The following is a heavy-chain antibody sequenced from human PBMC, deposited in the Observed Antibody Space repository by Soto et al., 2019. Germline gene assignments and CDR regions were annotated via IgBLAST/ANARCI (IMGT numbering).Heavy chain of an antibody. Sequence: SQTLSLTCAITGYGVSSNSAGWSVVRQSPSRGLEWLGRTYYRSKWYYEYAVSVRGRITINPDTSKNQYSLQLNSVTPEDTAVYFCARGEQYSGRIFDYWGQGTLVTVSS. V-gene: IGHV6-1*01. J-gene: IGHJ4*01. CDR2: TYYRSKWYY. D-gene: IGHD1-26*01. CDR1: GYGVSSNSAG. CDR3: ARGEQYSGRIFDY.